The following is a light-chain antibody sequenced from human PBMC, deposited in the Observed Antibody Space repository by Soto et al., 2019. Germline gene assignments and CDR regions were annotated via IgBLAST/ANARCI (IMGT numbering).Light chain of an antibody. CDR2: GAS. V-gene: IGKV3-15*01. J-gene: IGKJ1*01. Sequence: EIVLTQSPDTLSLSPGERATLSCRASQSISTNLAWYQQKPGQAPRLLIFGASTRATGIPARFSGSGSGTEFTLTISSLQAEDVAVYYCQHYYSPPWTFGQRTKVDI. CDR3: QHYYSPPWT. CDR1: QSISTN.